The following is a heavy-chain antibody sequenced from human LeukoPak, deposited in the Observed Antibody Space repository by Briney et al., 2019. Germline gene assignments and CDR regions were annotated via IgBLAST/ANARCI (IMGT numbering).Heavy chain of an antibody. CDR2: IKSKTDGGRT. CDR1: VHSFCKAW. CDR3: TAFQSFGELPSD. Sequence: PGGSLRLSCAASVHSFCKAWMSWFRQAPGKGLEWVGRIKSKTDGGRTDYVASVKGRFTISRDDSKNTLYLQMNSLKIEDTAVYYCTAFQSFGELPSDWGQGTLVSVSS. V-gene: IGHV3-15*01. D-gene: IGHD3-10*01. J-gene: IGHJ4*02.